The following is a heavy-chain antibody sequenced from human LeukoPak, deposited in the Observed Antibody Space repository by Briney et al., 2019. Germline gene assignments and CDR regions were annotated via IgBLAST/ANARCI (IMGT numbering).Heavy chain of an antibody. V-gene: IGHV4-59*01. CDR1: GGSISSYY. Sequence: KSSETLSLTCTVSGGSISSYYWSWIRQPPGKGLEWIGYIYYSGSTNYNPSLKSRVTISVDTSKNQFSLKLSSVTAADTAVYYCARGVRRWLQLPADAFDIWGQGTMVTVSS. D-gene: IGHD5-24*01. J-gene: IGHJ3*02. CDR3: ARGVRRWLQLPADAFDI. CDR2: IYYSGST.